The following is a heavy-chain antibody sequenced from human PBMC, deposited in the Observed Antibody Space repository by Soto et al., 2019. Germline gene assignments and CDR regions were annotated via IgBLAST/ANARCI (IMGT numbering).Heavy chain of an antibody. CDR1: GGSVSCVCYY. V-gene: IGHV4-61*01. J-gene: IGHJ4*02. CDR3: ARGPYYDILTGYYPHLDY. CDR2: ICYSSST. Sequence: AEALSPTCTVFGGSVSCVCYYLSWIRHPPGKGLEWIGYICYSSSTNYSPDLKSRVTKSVDTSKNQCSLKLSSVTGTDTAVYYCARGPYYDILTGYYPHLDYWGQGTLVTVSS. D-gene: IGHD3-9*01.